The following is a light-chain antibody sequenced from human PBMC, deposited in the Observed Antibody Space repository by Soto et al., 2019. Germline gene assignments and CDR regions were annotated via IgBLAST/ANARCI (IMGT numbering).Light chain of an antibody. CDR1: SSDVGSYNL. CDR2: EVS. V-gene: IGLV2-23*02. CDR3: CSYAGSRTPLI. Sequence: QSALTQAASVSGSPGQSITISCTGTSSDVGSYNLVSWYQQHPGKAPKLMIYEVSKRPSGLSNRFSGSKSVNTASLTISGLQAEDEADYYCCSYAGSRTPLIFGTGTKVTVL. J-gene: IGLJ1*01.